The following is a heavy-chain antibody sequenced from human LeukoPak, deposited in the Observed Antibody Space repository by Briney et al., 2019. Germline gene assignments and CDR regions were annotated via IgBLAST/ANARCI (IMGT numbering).Heavy chain of an antibody. J-gene: IGHJ6*02. CDR1: GYTFTSYD. Sequence: ASVKVSCKASGYTFTSYDVNWVRQATGQGLEWMGWINPNSGGTNYAQKFQGRVTMTRDTSISTAYMELSRLRSDDTAVYYCAPDFWKDGMDVWGQGTTVTVSS. D-gene: IGHD3-3*01. CDR3: APDFWKDGMDV. V-gene: IGHV1-2*02. CDR2: INPNSGGT.